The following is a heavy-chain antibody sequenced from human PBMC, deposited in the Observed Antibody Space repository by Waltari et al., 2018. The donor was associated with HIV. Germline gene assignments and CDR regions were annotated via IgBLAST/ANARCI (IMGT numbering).Heavy chain of an antibody. CDR1: GFTFSSYG. V-gene: IGHV3-33*06. CDR2: ICSDGYNK. CDR3: VKERGPFNGFDI. Sequence: QVYLMESGGGVVQPGGSLKLSCAASGFTFSSYGMHWVRQAPGKGLEWVAVICSDGYNKFYADSVSGRFTFSRDNSKYTLSLQMNSLRAEDTALYYGVKERGPFNGFDIWGQGTMVTVSS. D-gene: IGHD3-16*01. J-gene: IGHJ3*02.